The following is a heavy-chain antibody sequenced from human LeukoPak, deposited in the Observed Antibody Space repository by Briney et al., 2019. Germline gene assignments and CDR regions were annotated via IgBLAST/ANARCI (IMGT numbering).Heavy chain of an antibody. V-gene: IGHV3-23*01. Sequence: GSLRLSCAASGFTFSSYAMSWVRQAPGKGLEWVSAISGSGGSTYYADSVKGRYTISRDNSKNTLYLQMNSLRAEDTAVYFCTKDVQVGPTRGFFDFWGQGTLVTVSS. CDR2: ISGSGGST. CDR3: TKDVQVGPTRGFFDF. D-gene: IGHD1-26*01. CDR1: GFTFSSYA. J-gene: IGHJ4*03.